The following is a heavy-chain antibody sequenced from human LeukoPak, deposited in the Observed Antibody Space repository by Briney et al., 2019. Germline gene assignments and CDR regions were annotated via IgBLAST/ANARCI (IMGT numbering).Heavy chain of an antibody. Sequence: GGSLRLSCAASGFTFSSYWMSWVRQAPGKGLEWVSAISGSGGSTYYADSVKGRFTISRDNSKNTLYLQMNSLRAEDTAVYYCAKCSGGSCYSGYFDYWGQGTLVTVSS. D-gene: IGHD2-15*01. CDR1: GFTFSSYW. CDR2: ISGSGGST. J-gene: IGHJ4*02. CDR3: AKCSGGSCYSGYFDY. V-gene: IGHV3-23*01.